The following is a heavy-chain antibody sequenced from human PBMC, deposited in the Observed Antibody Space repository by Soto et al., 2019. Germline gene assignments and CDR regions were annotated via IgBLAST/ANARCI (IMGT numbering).Heavy chain of an antibody. J-gene: IGHJ4*02. CDR1: GGSLSNSRYF. CDR3: ARTQRGYSAYDPTKFDY. CDR2: MFYSGST. D-gene: IGHD5-12*01. V-gene: IGHV4-39*01. Sequence: TLSLTCTVSGGSLSNSRYFWGLVRQPPGEGLEWIGNMFYSGSTHFNPSLKRRITMSVDTSKSQISLKLSSVSAADTAVYYCARTQRGYSAYDPTKFDYWGQGTLVIVSS.